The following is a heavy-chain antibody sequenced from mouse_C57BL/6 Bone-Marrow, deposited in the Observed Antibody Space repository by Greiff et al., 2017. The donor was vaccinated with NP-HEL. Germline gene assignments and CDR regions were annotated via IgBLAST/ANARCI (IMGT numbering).Heavy chain of an antibody. J-gene: IGHJ2*01. D-gene: IGHD2-5*01. CDR3: ARIKGYYSMHY. Sequence: VKLMESGPGILQPSQTLSLSCSFSGFSLSTFGMGVGWLRQPSGQGLEWLAHIWWDAAKYYNPALKSRLTNSKDTSKNQVFLKIANVDTADTATYYCARIKGYYSMHYWGQGTTLTVSS. CDR1: GFSLSTFGMG. CDR2: IWWDAAK. V-gene: IGHV8-8*01.